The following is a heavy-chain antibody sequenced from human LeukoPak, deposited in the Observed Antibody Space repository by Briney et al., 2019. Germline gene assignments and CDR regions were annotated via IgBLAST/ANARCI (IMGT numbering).Heavy chain of an antibody. Sequence: SVKVSCKASGGTFSSYAISWVRQAPGQGLEWMGGIIPIFGTANYAQKFQGRVTITADESTSTAYMELSSLRSEDTAVYYCARGRYDRSSYYPPYYYYYMDVWGKGTTVTVSS. V-gene: IGHV1-69*13. CDR3: ARGRYDRSSYYPPYYYYYMDV. CDR1: GGTFSSYA. CDR2: IIPIFGTA. J-gene: IGHJ6*03. D-gene: IGHD3-22*01.